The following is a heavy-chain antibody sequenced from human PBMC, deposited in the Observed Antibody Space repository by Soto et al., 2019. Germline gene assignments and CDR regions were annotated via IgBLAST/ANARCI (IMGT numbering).Heavy chain of an antibody. D-gene: IGHD2-21*02. CDR3: AREDREGDSHFDC. V-gene: IGHV4-30-4*01. CDR2: ISNSGRT. CDR1: GGSISSGDYY. J-gene: IGHJ4*02. Sequence: QVLLQESGPGLVKPSQTLSLTCTVSGGSISSGDYYWTWIRQPPGKGLEWIGYISNSGRTYYNPCLKSRVXXSXDXXENQFSLKLSSVAAADTAMYYCAREDREGDSHFDCWGQGTLVTVSS.